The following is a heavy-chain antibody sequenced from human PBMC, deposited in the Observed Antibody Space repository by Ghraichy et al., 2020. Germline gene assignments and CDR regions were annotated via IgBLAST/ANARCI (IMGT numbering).Heavy chain of an antibody. CDR2: ISGSGGST. D-gene: IGHD1-1*01. CDR3: AKDLNWNDRPEYYYYGMDV. V-gene: IGHV3-23*01. Sequence: GSLRLSCAASGFTFSSYAMSWVRQAPGKGLEWVSAISGSGGSTYYADSVKGRFTISRDNSKNTLYLQMNSLRAEDTAVYYCAKDLNWNDRPEYYYYGMDVWGQGTTVTVSS. J-gene: IGHJ6*02. CDR1: GFTFSSYA.